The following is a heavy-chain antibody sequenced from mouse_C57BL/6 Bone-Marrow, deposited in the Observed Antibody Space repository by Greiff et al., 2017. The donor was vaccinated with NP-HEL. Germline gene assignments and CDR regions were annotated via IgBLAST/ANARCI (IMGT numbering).Heavy chain of an antibody. V-gene: IGHV1-81*01. CDR1: GYTFTSYG. CDR2: IYPRSGNT. CDR3: ARSRSWYFDV. J-gene: IGHJ1*03. Sequence: VQLQQSGAELARPGASVKLSCKASGYTFTSYGISWVKQRTGQGLEWIGEIYPRSGNTYYNEKFKGKATLTADKSSSTAYMELRSRTSEDSAVYFCARSRSWYFDVWGTGTTVTVSS.